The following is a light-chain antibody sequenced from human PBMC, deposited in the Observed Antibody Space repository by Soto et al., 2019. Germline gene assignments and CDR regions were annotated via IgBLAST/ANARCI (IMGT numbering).Light chain of an antibody. CDR3: QHYNNWPFT. CDR1: HVVSSSY. Sequence: IVLTQCPGTLSLSPGERATLSCRASHVVSSSYLAWYQHKPGQAPRLVIYAASTRAAGIPDRFSGSGSGSGFTLTITSLQSEDFAVYYCQHYNNWPFTFGPGTKVDIK. CDR2: AAS. V-gene: IGKV3-15*01. J-gene: IGKJ3*01.